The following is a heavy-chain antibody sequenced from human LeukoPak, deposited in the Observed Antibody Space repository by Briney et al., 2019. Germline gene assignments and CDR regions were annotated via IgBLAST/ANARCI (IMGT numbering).Heavy chain of an antibody. CDR1: GDSVSSNSAA. J-gene: IGHJ3*02. Sequence: SQTLSLTCAISGDSVSSNSAAWNWIRQSPSRGLEWLGRTYYRSKWYNDYAVSVKSRITINPDTSKNQFSLQLNSVTPEDTAVYYCARVNYYDSSGSHAFDIWGQGTMVTVSS. V-gene: IGHV6-1*01. D-gene: IGHD3-22*01. CDR2: TYYRSKWYN. CDR3: ARVNYYDSSGSHAFDI.